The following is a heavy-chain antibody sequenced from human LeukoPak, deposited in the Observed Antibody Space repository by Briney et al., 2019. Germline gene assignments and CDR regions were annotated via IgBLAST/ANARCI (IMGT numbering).Heavy chain of an antibody. CDR2: IWYDGSNK. V-gene: IGHV3-33*01. J-gene: IGHJ4*02. Sequence: PGGSLRLSCAASGFTFSYYGMHWVRQAPGKGLEWVAVIWYDGSNKYYADSVKGRFTISRDNSNNTLYLQMNSLRAEDTAVYYCARDSDVVVVAAAVDYWGQVTLVTVSS. D-gene: IGHD2-15*01. CDR1: GFTFSYYG. CDR3: ARDSDVVVVAAAVDY.